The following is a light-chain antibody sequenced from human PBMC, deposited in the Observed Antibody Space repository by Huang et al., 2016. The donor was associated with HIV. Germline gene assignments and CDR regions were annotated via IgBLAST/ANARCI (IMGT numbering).Light chain of an antibody. J-gene: IGKJ2*01. CDR2: ASS. CDR3: QQTYTAPYT. Sequence: DIQMTQSPSSLSTSVAYRVTIACRASQNIKTYLCWFQQKPGQAPKLLIYASSNLQSGVPSRFSGGGSGTHFTLTITSLRPEDFATYYCQQTYTAPYTFGQGTKLDIK. CDR1: QNIKTY. V-gene: IGKV1-39*01.